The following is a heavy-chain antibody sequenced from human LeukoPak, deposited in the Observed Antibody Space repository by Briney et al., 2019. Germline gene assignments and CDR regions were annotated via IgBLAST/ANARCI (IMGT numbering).Heavy chain of an antibody. CDR2: IYSGGST. CDR1: GFTVSSNY. D-gene: IGHD3-16*02. Sequence: GGSLRLSCAASGFTVSSNYMSWVRQAPGKGLEWVSVIYSGGSTYYADSVKSRFTISRDNSKNTLYLQMNSLRAEDTAVYYCAGDYRGSTPTNYYGMDVWGQGTTVTVSS. CDR3: AGDYRGSTPTNYYGMDV. V-gene: IGHV3-53*01. J-gene: IGHJ6*02.